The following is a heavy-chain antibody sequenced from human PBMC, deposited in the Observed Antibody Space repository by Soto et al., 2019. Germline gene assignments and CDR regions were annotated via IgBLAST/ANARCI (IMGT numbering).Heavy chain of an antibody. D-gene: IGHD4-4*01. V-gene: IGHV3-7*03. CDR3: ARAPYSNAWYRFDL. CDR2: IKHDGSVQ. CDR1: GFTFSGYW. J-gene: IGHJ4*02. Sequence: QLVESGGGLVQPGGSLRLSCEASGFTFSGYWMSWVRQAPGKGLKWVADIKHDGSVQYYVDSVKGRLTSSRDNAKKQLYLQMNGLRAEDTALYYCARAPYSNAWYRFDLWGQGTLVTVSS.